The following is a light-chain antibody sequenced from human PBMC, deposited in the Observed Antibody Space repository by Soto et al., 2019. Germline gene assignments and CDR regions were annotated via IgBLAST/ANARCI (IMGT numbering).Light chain of an antibody. Sequence: EIVLTQSPGTLSLSPGERATLSCRASQSVRSNYLAWYQQKPGQAPRPLIYNSSTRATGIPARFSGSGSGTDFTLTIRTLEPEDFALYSCKQYRDLPHTSGQGTQVEIK. J-gene: IGKJ1*01. CDR1: QSVRSNY. V-gene: IGKV3-20*01. CDR2: NSS. CDR3: KQYRDLPHT.